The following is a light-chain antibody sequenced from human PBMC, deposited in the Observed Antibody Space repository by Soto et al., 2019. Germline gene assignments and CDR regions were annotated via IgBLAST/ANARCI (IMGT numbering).Light chain of an antibody. J-gene: IGKJ5*01. CDR2: AAS. CDR1: QSISSY. CDR3: QQSYSNPIT. V-gene: IGKV1-39*01. Sequence: IQMTQSPTSLFASVGARVTITCRASQSISSYLNWYQQKQGKPPKLLIYAASSLQSGVPSRFSGSGSGTDFTLTISSLQPEDFETYYCQQSYSNPITFGQGTRLEIK.